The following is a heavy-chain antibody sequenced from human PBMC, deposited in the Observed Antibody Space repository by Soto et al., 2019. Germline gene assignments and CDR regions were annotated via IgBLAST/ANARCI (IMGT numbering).Heavy chain of an antibody. V-gene: IGHV4-4*02. CDR2: IYHSGST. J-gene: IGHJ3*02. CDR1: GGSISSSNW. D-gene: IGHD3-16*02. CDR3: ASPIDSPGAFDI. Sequence: PSETLSLTCAVSGGSISSSNWWSWVRQPSGKGLEWIGEIYHSGSTNYSPSLKSRVTISVDKSKNQFSLKLSSVTAADTAVYYCASPIDSPGAFDIWGQGTMVTVSS.